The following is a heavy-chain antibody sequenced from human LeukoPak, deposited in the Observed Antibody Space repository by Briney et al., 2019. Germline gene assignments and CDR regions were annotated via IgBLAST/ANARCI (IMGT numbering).Heavy chain of an antibody. D-gene: IGHD5-18*01. V-gene: IGHV3-9*01. J-gene: IGHJ4*02. CDR1: GFTFDDYA. CDR2: ISWNSGNI. Sequence: GRSLRLSCAASGFTFDDYAMHWVRQAPGKGLEWVSGISWNSGNIGYADSVKGRFTISRDNAKNSLYLQMNSLRAEDTALYYCAKGGDTVKGYSYGRPFDDWGQGTLVTVSS. CDR3: AKGGDTVKGYSYGRPFDD.